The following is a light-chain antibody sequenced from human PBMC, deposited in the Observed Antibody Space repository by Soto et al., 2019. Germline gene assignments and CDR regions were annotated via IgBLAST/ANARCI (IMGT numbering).Light chain of an antibody. CDR1: SSNIGAGYD. CDR3: QSYDSSLSGRVV. V-gene: IGLV1-40*01. CDR2: GNS. J-gene: IGLJ2*01. Sequence: QSVLTQPPSVSGAPGQRVTISCTGSSSNIGAGYDVHWYQQLPGTAPKLLIYGNSNRPSGFPDRFSGSKSGTSASLAITGLLAEYEADYYCQSYDSSLSGRVVFGGGTKVTVL.